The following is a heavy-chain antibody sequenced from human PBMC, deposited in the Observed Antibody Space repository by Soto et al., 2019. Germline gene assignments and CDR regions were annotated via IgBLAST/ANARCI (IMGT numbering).Heavy chain of an antibody. Sequence: QVHLVESGGGVVQPGRSLRLSCVASGFSFSDSGMHWVRQAPGKGLEWVAAISYGGSNKDYADSVNDRFTISRDNSKNTLYLQMNSLRAEDKSVYYCAKSVRYCLGSSCSPEAFDVWGQGTLVSVSS. CDR2: ISYGGSNK. D-gene: IGHD2-15*01. CDR3: AKSVRYCLGSSCSPEAFDV. CDR1: GFSFSDSG. J-gene: IGHJ3*01. V-gene: IGHV3-30*18.